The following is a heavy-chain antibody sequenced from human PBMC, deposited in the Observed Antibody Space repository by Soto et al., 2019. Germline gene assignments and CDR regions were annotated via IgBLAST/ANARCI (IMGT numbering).Heavy chain of an antibody. J-gene: IGHJ4*02. CDR2: IIPIFGTA. Sequence: SVKVSCKASGGTFSSYAISWVRQAPGQGLEWMGGIIPIFGTANYAQKFQGRVRITADKSTSTAYMELSSLRSEDTAVYYCASWRVGATKEFDYWGQGTLVTVSS. D-gene: IGHD1-26*01. CDR1: GGTFSSYA. V-gene: IGHV1-69*06. CDR3: ASWRVGATKEFDY.